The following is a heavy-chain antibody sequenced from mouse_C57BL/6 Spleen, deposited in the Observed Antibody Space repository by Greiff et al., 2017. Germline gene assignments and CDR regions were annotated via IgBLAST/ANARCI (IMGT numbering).Heavy chain of an antibody. Sequence: QVQLQQSGAELVRPGASVTLSCTASGYTFTDYEMNWVNQTPVHGLEWIGAIDPERGGTDYNYKFKGKVILTADKSSSTAYMELRSLTSEDSAVYYCARSEYGSGWVDYDDWGKGTTLTVSS. V-gene: IGHV1-15*01. CDR3: ARSEYGSGWVDYDD. CDR2: IDPERGGT. D-gene: IGHD1-1*01. CDR1: GYTFTDYE. J-gene: IGHJ2*01.